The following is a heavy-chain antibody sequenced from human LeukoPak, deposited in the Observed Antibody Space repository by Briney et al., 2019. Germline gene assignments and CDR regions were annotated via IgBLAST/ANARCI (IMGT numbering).Heavy chain of an antibody. J-gene: IGHJ4*02. CDR3: ARDCPRWYYYDSSGYIDY. D-gene: IGHD3-22*01. V-gene: IGHV3-7*03. CDR1: GFTFSSYW. Sequence: GGSLRLSCAASGFTFSSYWMSWVRQALGKGLEWVANIKQDGSEKYYVDSVKGRFTISRDNAKNSLYLQMNSLRAEDTAVYYCARDCPRWYYYDSSGYIDYWGQGTLVTVSS. CDR2: IKQDGSEK.